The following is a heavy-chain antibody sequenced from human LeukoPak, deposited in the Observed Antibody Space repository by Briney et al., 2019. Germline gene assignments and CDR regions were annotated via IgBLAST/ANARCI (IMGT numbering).Heavy chain of an antibody. J-gene: IGHJ3*02. V-gene: IGHV3-23*01. Sequence: GSLRLSCAASGFTLSSYAMSWVRQAPGKGLEWVSGISGSGGSTYYADSVKGRFTISRDNSKNTLYLQMNSLRAEDTAVYYCARASYYYDRRGAFDIWGQGTMVTVSS. CDR3: ARASYYYDRRGAFDI. D-gene: IGHD3-22*01. CDR1: GFTLSSYA. CDR2: ISGSGGST.